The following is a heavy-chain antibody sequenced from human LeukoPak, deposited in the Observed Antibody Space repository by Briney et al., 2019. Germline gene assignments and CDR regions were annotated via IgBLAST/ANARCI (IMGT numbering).Heavy chain of an antibody. CDR2: TYYRSKWFN. CDR1: GDSVSSNSAS. Sequence: SQTLSLTCAISGDSVSSNSASWNWIRQSPSRGLEWLGRTYYRSKWFNDYAVSVKSRITISPDTSKNQFSLQLNSVTPEDTAVYYCAGSLYSVYDIRFDPWGQGTLVTVSS. J-gene: IGHJ5*02. V-gene: IGHV6-1*01. D-gene: IGHD5/OR15-5a*01. CDR3: AGSLYSVYDIRFDP.